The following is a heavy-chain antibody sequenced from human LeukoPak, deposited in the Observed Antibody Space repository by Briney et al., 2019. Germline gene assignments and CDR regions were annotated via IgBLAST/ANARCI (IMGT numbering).Heavy chain of an antibody. Sequence: GGSLRLSCAASGFTFSSYAMHWVRQAPGKGLEWVEVISYDGSNKYYADSVKGRFTISRDNSKNTLYLQMNSLRAEDTAVYYCARDPAAPGGYWGQGTLVTVSS. CDR3: ARDPAAPGGY. V-gene: IGHV3-30*04. CDR2: ISYDGSNK. D-gene: IGHD6-13*01. J-gene: IGHJ4*02. CDR1: GFTFSSYA.